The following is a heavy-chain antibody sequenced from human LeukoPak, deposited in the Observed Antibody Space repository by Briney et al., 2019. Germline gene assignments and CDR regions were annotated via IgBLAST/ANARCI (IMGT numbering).Heavy chain of an antibody. V-gene: IGHV4-59*08. CDR1: GGSISSYY. D-gene: IGHD3-3*02. CDR2: IYYSGST. Sequence: SETLSLTCTVTGGSISSYYWSWIRQPPGKGLEWIGYIYYSGSTNYNPSLKSRVTISVDTSKNQFSLKLSSVTAADTAVYYCARHPSIRGYYFDYWGQGTLVTVSS. CDR3: ARHPSIRGYYFDY. J-gene: IGHJ4*02.